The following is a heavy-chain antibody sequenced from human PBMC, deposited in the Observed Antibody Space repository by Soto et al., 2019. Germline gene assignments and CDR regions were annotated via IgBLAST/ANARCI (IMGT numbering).Heavy chain of an antibody. CDR3: ARALCSSTSCPYYYYYYMDV. Sequence: PSETLSLTCTVSGGSINSYYWSWIRQPPGKGLEWIGYIYYSGSTNYNPSLKSRVTMTRNTSISTAYMELSSLRSEDTAVYYCARALCSSTSCPYYYYYYMDVWGKGTTVTVSS. V-gene: IGHV4-59*01. CDR2: IYYSGST. J-gene: IGHJ6*03. CDR1: GGSINSYY. D-gene: IGHD2-2*01.